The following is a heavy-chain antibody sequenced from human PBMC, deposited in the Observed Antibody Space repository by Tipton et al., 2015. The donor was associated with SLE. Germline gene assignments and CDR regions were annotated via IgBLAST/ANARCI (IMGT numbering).Heavy chain of an antibody. J-gene: IGHJ4*02. CDR1: GGSISSSSYY. D-gene: IGHD3-3*01. CDR3: ARQDFWSSYTSY. CDR2: IYYSGST. Sequence: TLSLTCTVSGGSISSSSYYWGWIRQPPGKGLEWIGSIYYSGSTYYNPSLKSRVTISVDTSKNQFSLKLSSVTAADTAVYYCARQDFWSSYTSYWGQGTLVTVSS. V-gene: IGHV4-39*07.